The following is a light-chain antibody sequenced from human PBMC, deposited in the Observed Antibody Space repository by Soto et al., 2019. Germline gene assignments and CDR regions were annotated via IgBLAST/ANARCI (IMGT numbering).Light chain of an antibody. V-gene: IGKV3-20*01. CDR3: QQYGSSPGT. CDR2: GAS. J-gene: IGKJ2*01. CDR1: QSVSSSY. Sequence: EIVLTQSPGTLSLSPGERATLSCRASQSVSSSYLAWYQQKPGQAPRLLIYGASSRATGIPDRFSGSESGTDFTLTISRREPEDFAVYYCQQYGSSPGTFGQGTKLEIK.